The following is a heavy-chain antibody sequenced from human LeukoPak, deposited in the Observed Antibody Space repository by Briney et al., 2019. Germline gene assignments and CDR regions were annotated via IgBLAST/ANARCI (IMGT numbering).Heavy chain of an antibody. J-gene: IGHJ4*02. CDR1: GFTFSDYY. CDR2: ISSSSSYT. D-gene: IGHD5-18*01. CDR3: ARAEVDTAMVTWFDY. Sequence: PGGSLRLSCAASGFTFSDYYMSWIRQAPGKGLEWVSYISSSSSYTNYADSVKGRFTISRDNAKNSLYLQMNSLRAEDTAVYYCARAEVDTAMVTWFDYWGQGILVTVSS. V-gene: IGHV3-11*06.